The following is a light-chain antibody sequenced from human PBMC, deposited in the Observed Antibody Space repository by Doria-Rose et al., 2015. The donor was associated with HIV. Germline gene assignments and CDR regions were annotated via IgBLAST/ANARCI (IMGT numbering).Light chain of an antibody. V-gene: IGLV1-40*01. CDR2: GNT. Sequence: QTVVTQEPSVSGAPGQRVAISCTGSSSNIGAGLDVNWYQQFPGTAPKLLIHGNTNRPSGVPDRFSGSKSGTSPSLAISGLRAEDEADYYCQSYDSRLSVYVFGTGTKVTVL. CDR3: QSYDSRLSVYV. J-gene: IGLJ1*01. CDR1: SSNIGAGLD.